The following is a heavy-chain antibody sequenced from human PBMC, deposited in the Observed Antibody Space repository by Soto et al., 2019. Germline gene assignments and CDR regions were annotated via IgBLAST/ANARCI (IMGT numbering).Heavy chain of an antibody. CDR3: ASGGMVGGTEAQFDY. Sequence: QVQLQESGPGLVKPSGTLSLTCAVSGGSISSSNWWSWVRQPPGKGREWIGEIYYSGSTNYNTSLTSQCNKSGETFKEQFSLKHNSVAAADKAVFYCASGGMVGGTEAQFDYWGQGTLVTVSS. CDR1: GGSISSSNW. J-gene: IGHJ4*02. D-gene: IGHD2-21*02. V-gene: IGHV4-4*02. CDR2: IYYSGST.